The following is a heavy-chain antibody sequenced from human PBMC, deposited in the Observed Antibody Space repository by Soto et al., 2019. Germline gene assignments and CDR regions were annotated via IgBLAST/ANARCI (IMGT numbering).Heavy chain of an antibody. CDR1: GVSFNNNG. CDR3: AIVLYYGTGRYSPYGMDV. Sequence: QVQLVQSGAEVKKPGSSVKVSCKTSGVSFNNNGIGWVRQAPGHGLEWMGGVSPPFRTSNYARKFQARISITADASTRTVNMELSSLTSADTAQSYCAIVLYYGTGRYSPYGMDVWGQGTRVTVSS. D-gene: IGHD3-10*01. CDR2: VSPPFRTS. J-gene: IGHJ6*02. V-gene: IGHV1-69*01.